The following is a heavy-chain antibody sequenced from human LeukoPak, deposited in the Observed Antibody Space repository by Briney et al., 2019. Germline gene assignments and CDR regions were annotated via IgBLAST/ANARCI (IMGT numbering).Heavy chain of an antibody. CDR3: ARDSSYYDSTGEDY. V-gene: IGHV3-21*01. Sequence: NTGGSLRLSCAASGFTFNTYRMNWVRQAPGKGLEWVSSISSSSSYIYYADSVKGRFTISRDNAKNSLYLQMNSLRAEDTAVYYCARDSSYYDSTGEDYWGQGTLVTVSS. D-gene: IGHD3-22*01. J-gene: IGHJ4*02. CDR1: GFTFNTYR. CDR2: ISSSSSYI.